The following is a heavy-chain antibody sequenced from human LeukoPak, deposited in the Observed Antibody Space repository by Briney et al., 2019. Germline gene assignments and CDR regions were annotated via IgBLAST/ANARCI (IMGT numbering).Heavy chain of an antibody. CDR1: GGSISSYY. CDR2: IYTSGST. V-gene: IGHV4-4*07. CDR3: ARSLPESEWLLLSDAFDI. D-gene: IGHD3-3*01. Sequence: KPSETLSLTCTVSGGSISSYYWSWIRQPAGKGLEWIGRIYTSGSTNYNPSLKSRVTMSVDTSKNQFSLKLSSVTAADTAVYYCARSLPESEWLLLSDAFDIWGQGTMVTVSS. J-gene: IGHJ3*02.